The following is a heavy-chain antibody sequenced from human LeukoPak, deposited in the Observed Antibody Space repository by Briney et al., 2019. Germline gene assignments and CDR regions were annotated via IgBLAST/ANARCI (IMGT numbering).Heavy chain of an antibody. Sequence: GESLKISCKGSGYSFTSYWIGWVRQIPGKGLGWMGIIYPGDSDTRYSPSFQGQVTISADKSINTAYLQWSSLKASDTAMYYCARLPSRGSSWDFDYWGQGTLVTVSS. V-gene: IGHV5-51*01. CDR3: ARLPSRGSSWDFDY. CDR2: IYPGDSDT. J-gene: IGHJ4*02. CDR1: GYSFTSYW. D-gene: IGHD6-13*01.